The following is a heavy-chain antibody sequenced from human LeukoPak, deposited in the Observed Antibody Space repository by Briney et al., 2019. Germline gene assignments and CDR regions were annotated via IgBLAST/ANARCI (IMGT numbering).Heavy chain of an antibody. CDR1: GGTFSSYS. CDR3: ARDERRPGGAGTSPYCFDY. V-gene: IGHV1-69*13. D-gene: IGHD1-26*01. Sequence: GASVKVSCKASGGTFSSYSISWVRQAPGQGLEWMGGIIPIFDTADYAQKFQGRVTITADESTSTAYMELSSLRSEDTAVYYCARDERRPGGAGTSPYCFDYWGQGTLVTVSS. J-gene: IGHJ4*02. CDR2: IIPIFDTA.